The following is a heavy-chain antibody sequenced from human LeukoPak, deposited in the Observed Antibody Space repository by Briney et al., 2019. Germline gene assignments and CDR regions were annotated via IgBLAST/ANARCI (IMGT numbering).Heavy chain of an antibody. CDR2: MSYNGNN. V-gene: IGHV4-59*01. Sequence: SETLSLTCTVSGGSITSNYWSWIRQPPGKGLEWIGYMSYNGNNNYNPSLKSRVTISVDTSKNQFFLKLNSVTAADTAVYYCARGFDGVAGWFDPWGQGTLVTVSS. D-gene: IGHD3-9*01. CDR1: GGSITSNY. CDR3: ARGFDGVAGWFDP. J-gene: IGHJ5*02.